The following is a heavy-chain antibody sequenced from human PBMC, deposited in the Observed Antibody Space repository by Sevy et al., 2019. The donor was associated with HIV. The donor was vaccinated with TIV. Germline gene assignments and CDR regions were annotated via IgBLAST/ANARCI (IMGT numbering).Heavy chain of an antibody. CDR2: IYYSGST. J-gene: IGHJ4*02. V-gene: IGHV4-39*01. Sequence: SETLSLTCTVSGGSISSSSYDWGWIRQPPGKGLEWIGSIYYSGSTYYNPSLKSRVTISVDTSKNQFSLKLSSVTAADTAVYYCARHKRSIAAEYFDYWGQRTLVTVSS. D-gene: IGHD6-25*01. CDR3: ARHKRSIAAEYFDY. CDR1: GGSISSSSYD.